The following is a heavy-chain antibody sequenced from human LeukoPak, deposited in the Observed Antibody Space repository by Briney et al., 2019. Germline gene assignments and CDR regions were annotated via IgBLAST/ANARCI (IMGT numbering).Heavy chain of an antibody. CDR3: ARGTSTAPGIDY. Sequence: PGGSLRLSCAASGFGFSTYWMFWVRHAPGKGRVGVAQINSDGIGATYGDSAKGRFSISRDNAKNTLFLYMSGLRAEDTAVYYCARGTSTAPGIDYWGQGTLVAVSS. CDR1: GFGFSTYW. V-gene: IGHV3-74*01. J-gene: IGHJ4*02. CDR2: INSDGIGA. D-gene: IGHD6-13*01.